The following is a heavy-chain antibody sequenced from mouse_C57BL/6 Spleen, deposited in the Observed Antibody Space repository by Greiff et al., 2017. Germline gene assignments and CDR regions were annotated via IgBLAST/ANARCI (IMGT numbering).Heavy chain of an antibody. Sequence: EVKLMESGGGLVKPGGSLKLSCAASGFTFSSYAMSWVRQTPEKRLEWVATISDGGSYTYYPDNVKGRFTISRDNAKNNLYLQMGHLKSEDTAMYYCARLHSTVVGYFDVWGTGTTVTVSS. J-gene: IGHJ1*03. CDR1: GFTFSSYA. CDR2: ISDGGSYT. D-gene: IGHD1-1*01. V-gene: IGHV5-4*03. CDR3: ARLHSTVVGYFDV.